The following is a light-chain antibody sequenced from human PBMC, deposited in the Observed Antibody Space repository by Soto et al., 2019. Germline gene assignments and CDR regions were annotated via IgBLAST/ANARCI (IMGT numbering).Light chain of an antibody. J-gene: IGKJ2*01. V-gene: IGKV3-20*01. CDR1: QTISNTY. Sequence: EIVLAQSPGTLSLSPGERATLSCRTSQTISNTYLAWYQHKPGQAPRLLIYGASNRATGIPDRFSGSGSGTAFSLTIGRVEPEDFAVYYCQQYVTSPPGYTFGQGTRLENK. CDR2: GAS. CDR3: QQYVTSPPGYT.